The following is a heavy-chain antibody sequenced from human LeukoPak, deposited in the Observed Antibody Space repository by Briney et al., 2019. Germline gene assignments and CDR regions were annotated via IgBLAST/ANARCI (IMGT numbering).Heavy chain of an antibody. Sequence: SETLSLTCAVYGGSFSVYYWSWIRQPPGKGLEWIGEINHSGSTNYNPSLKSRVTISVDTSKNQFSLKLSSVTAADTAVYYCARAVIAVAGIGFDYWGQGTLVTVSS. CDR3: ARAVIAVAGIGFDY. J-gene: IGHJ4*02. CDR1: GGSFSVYY. D-gene: IGHD6-19*01. CDR2: INHSGST. V-gene: IGHV4-34*01.